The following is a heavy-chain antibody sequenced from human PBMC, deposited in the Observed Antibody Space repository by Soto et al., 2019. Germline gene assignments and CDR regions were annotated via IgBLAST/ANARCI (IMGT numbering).Heavy chain of an antibody. D-gene: IGHD4-17*01. CDR1: GDSISSSTYS. CDR2: IYHSGST. J-gene: IGHJ5*02. Sequence: SETLSLTCTVSGDSISSSTYSWSWIRQPPGKGLEWIGYIYHSGSTYYNPSLKSRVTISVDKSKNQFSLKLTSVTAADTAVYYCAREGTTVTNWFDPWGQGTLVTVSS. CDR3: AREGTTVTNWFDP. V-gene: IGHV4-30-2*01.